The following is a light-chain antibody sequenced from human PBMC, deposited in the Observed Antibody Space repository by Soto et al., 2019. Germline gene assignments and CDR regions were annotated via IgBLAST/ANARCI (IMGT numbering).Light chain of an antibody. Sequence: EIVLTQSPGTLSLSPGDRATLSCRASQSVNSAYLAWYQQKPGQAPRLLIYGASSRFTGVPDRFGGSGSGTDFTLTISRLEPEEFAVYYCQKYYSSLRFGQGTKVEIK. CDR2: GAS. CDR1: QSVNSAY. V-gene: IGKV3-20*01. J-gene: IGKJ1*01. CDR3: QKYYSSLR.